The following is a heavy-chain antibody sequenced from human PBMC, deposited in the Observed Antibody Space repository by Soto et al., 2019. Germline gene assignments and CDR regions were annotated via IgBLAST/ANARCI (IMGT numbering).Heavy chain of an antibody. CDR2: ISGSGGRT. D-gene: IGHD3-16*01. Sequence: PGGSLRLSCAAAGLTFRTFAMNWVRQAPGKGLEWVSGISGSGGRTYYSDSVKGRFTLSRDNSKNTLYLQMNSLRPEDTAVYYCAKGGLGDYYYYAMDVWGQGTTVTVSS. V-gene: IGHV3-23*01. CDR1: GLTFRTFA. J-gene: IGHJ6*02. CDR3: AKGGLGDYYYYAMDV.